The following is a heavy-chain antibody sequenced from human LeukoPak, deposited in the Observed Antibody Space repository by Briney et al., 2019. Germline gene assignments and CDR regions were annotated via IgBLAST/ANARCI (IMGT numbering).Heavy chain of an antibody. D-gene: IGHD3-16*02. V-gene: IGHV1-58*02. J-gene: IGHJ4*02. CDR3: AAGSAVWGSYRPPDY. Sequence: SVKVSCKASGFTFTSSAMQWVRQARGQRLEWIGWIVVGSGNTNYAQKFQERVTITRDMSTSTAYMELSSLRSEDTAVYYCAAGSAVWGSYRPPDYWGQGTLVTVSS. CDR1: GFTFTSSA. CDR2: IVVGSGNT.